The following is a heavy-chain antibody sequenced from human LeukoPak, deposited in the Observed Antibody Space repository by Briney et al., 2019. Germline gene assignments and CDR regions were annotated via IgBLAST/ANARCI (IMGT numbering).Heavy chain of an antibody. CDR2: IYHSGGT. Sequence: SETLSLTCAVSGGSISSGGYSWSWIRQPPGKGLEWIGYIYHSGGTYYNPSLKSRVTISVDRSKNQFSLKLSSVTAADTAVYYCARGKYSSSWSIDYWGQGTLVTVSS. V-gene: IGHV4-30-2*01. CDR1: GGSISSGGYS. D-gene: IGHD6-13*01. J-gene: IGHJ4*02. CDR3: ARGKYSSSWSIDY.